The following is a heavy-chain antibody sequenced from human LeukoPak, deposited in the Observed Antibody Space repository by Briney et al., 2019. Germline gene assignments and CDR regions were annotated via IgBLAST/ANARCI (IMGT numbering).Heavy chain of an antibody. CDR1: GFTFSSYW. J-gene: IGHJ4*02. V-gene: IGHV3-7*03. CDR3: ARELSQIVWGGLDY. D-gene: IGHD2-21*01. CDR2: MNQAGSEE. Sequence: SGGSLRLSCTASGFTFSSYWMNWVRQAPGKGLEWVANMNQAGSEEYYVDSVKGRFAISRDNAQNSLYLQMNSLRAEDTAVYYCARELSQIVWGGLDYGGQGTLVSVSS.